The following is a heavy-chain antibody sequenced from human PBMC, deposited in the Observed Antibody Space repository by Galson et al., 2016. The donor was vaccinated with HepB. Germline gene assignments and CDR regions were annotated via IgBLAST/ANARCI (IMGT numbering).Heavy chain of an antibody. CDR1: GFTFSSYA. J-gene: IGHJ4*02. CDR2: ISSSGGNS. D-gene: IGHD4-17*01. Sequence: SLRLSCAASGFTFSSYAMSWVRQAPGKGLECVSVISSSGGNSFYADPVKGRFTISRDNSKDTLYLQMNSLRAEDTAVYYCANLPPTVTIPILGFWGQGTLVTVSS. V-gene: IGHV3-23*01. CDR3: ANLPPTVTIPILGF.